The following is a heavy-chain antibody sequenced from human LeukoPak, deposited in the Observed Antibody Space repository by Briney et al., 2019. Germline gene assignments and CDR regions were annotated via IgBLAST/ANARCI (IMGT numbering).Heavy chain of an antibody. J-gene: IGHJ6*04. D-gene: IGHD6-13*01. CDR1: GYSFTTHW. CDR3: ARRKNPIYSSSWYFDV. CDR2: IYPDDSNT. V-gene: IGHV5-51*01. Sequence: GESLKISCKGSGYSFTTHWIGWVRQMPGKGLEWMGIIYPDDSNTRYSPSFQGQVTISADKSISTAYLQWSSLKASDTAMYYCARRKNPIYSSSWYFDVWGKGTTVTVSS.